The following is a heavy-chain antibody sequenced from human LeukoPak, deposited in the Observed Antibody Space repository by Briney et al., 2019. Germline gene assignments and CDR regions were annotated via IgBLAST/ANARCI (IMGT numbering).Heavy chain of an antibody. CDR1: GYTFTDSS. CDR3: ARRSSSSDLDF. D-gene: IGHD6-6*01. CDR2: IIPDRGVT. J-gene: IGHJ4*02. V-gene: IGHV1-2*06. Sequence: ASLKVSCKASGYTFTDSSTYWVRQAPAPGLQWIGLIIPDRGVTKYAQKFQGRVAMTRDTSISTAYMELSGLTSDDTAVYFCARRSSSSDLDFWGQGTLVTVST.